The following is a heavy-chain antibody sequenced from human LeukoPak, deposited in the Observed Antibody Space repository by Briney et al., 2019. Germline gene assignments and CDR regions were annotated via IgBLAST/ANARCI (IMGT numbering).Heavy chain of an antibody. D-gene: IGHD6-25*01. Sequence: APVKVSCKASGYTFTGYYMHWVRRAPGQGLEWMGRINPNSGGTNYAQKFQGRVTMTRDTSISTAYMELSRLRSDDTAVYYCARVQGGYSSGFSEPFDPWGQGTLVTVSS. CDR3: ARVQGGYSSGFSEPFDP. CDR1: GYTFTGYY. V-gene: IGHV1-2*06. CDR2: INPNSGGT. J-gene: IGHJ5*02.